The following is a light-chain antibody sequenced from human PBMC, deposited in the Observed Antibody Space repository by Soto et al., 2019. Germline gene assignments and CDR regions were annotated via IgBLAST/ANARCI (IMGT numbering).Light chain of an antibody. J-gene: IGKJ4*01. Sequence: EVVMTKSPATLSLSPGDGSTICVGASQSVSSNLAWYQQKPGQAPRLLIYGASTRATGIPDRFGGSGSGTEFTLTISRLQSEDFAVYYCQQYSNWPLTFGGGTKVDIK. CDR3: QQYSNWPLT. CDR2: GAS. V-gene: IGKV3-15*01. CDR1: QSVSSN.